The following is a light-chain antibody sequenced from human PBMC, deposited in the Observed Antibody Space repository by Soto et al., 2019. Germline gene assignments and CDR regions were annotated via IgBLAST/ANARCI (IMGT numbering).Light chain of an antibody. J-gene: IGLJ2*01. CDR3: QSHDNRMAGSLV. Sequence: QSALTQPPSVSGAPGQRVTISCTGNSSNIGANFDVHWYQQFPGIAPKVLIFGNNIRPSGVPDRFSASKSGTSASLAITGLQAEDEAVYFFQSHDNRMAGSLVFGGGTKVTVL. CDR2: GNN. CDR1: SSNIGANFD. V-gene: IGLV1-40*01.